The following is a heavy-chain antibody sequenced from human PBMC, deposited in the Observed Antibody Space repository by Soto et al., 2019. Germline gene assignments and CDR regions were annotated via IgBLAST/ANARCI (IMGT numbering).Heavy chain of an antibody. CDR2: IYHSGST. D-gene: IGHD3-10*01. CDR1: GGSISSGGYS. CDR3: ARAHLRGDDYYGMDV. J-gene: IGHJ6*02. Sequence: SETLSLTCAVSGGSISSGGYSWSWIRQPPGRGLEWIGYIYHSGSTYYNPSLKSRVTISVDRSKNQFSLKLSSVTAADTAVYYCARAHLRGDDYYGMDVWGQGTTVTVSS. V-gene: IGHV4-30-2*01.